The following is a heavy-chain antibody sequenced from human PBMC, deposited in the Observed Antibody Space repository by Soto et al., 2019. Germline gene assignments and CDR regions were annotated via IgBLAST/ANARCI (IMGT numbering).Heavy chain of an antibody. V-gene: IGHV3-21*06. CDR1: GFTFTRYS. CDR3: ARESEDLTSNFAY. Sequence: EVQLVESGGGLVKPGGSLRLSSAACGFTFTRYSMNWIREAPGKGLEWVSSISSTTNYIYYGDSMKGRFTISRDNAKNSLYLEMNSLRAEDTAVYYCARESEDLTSNFAYWGQGTLVTVSS. CDR2: ISSTTNYI. J-gene: IGHJ4*02.